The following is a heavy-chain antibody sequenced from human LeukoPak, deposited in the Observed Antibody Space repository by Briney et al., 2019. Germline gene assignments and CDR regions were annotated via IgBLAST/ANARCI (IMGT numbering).Heavy chain of an antibody. D-gene: IGHD5-18*01. J-gene: IGHJ3*02. CDR3: ARVGYGYSYGDTYDAFDI. CDR2: IKQGGSEK. V-gene: IGHV3-7*01. Sequence: PGGSVSLLCAASGFPYCRFWKIWLRQAPGRAREGVANIKQGGSEKYYVDSVKGRFTISRDNDKISLYLHINSLRAEDSAVFYCARVGYGYSYGDTYDAFDIWGQGTMVTVSS. CDR1: GFPYCRFW.